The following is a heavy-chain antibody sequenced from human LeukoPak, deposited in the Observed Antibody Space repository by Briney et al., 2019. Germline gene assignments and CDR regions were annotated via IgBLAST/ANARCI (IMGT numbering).Heavy chain of an antibody. Sequence: GGSLRLSCAASGFNFSSYAMSWVRQAPGKGLEWISTISDHGGATYYVDSVKRRFIISRDNSKNTLYLQMDRLRAEDTALYYCAKGYGSGWYDNWFDSWGQGTLVTVSS. CDR1: GFNFSSYA. CDR2: ISDHGGAT. J-gene: IGHJ5*01. V-gene: IGHV3-23*01. CDR3: AKGYGSGWYDNWFDS. D-gene: IGHD6-19*01.